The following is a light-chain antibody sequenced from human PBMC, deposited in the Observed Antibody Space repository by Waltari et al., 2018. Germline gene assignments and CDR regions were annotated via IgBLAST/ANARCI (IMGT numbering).Light chain of an antibody. CDR3: SSQSSNNVVL. CDR1: SNDVGGYNS. J-gene: IGLJ2*01. V-gene: IGLV2-14*01. CDR2: EVS. Sequence: QSALTHPASVPGSPGQSVTIFCTGTSNDVGGYNSVPWYQEHPGQAPRIIMYEVSDRPSWVSDRFSGSKSGNTASLTITWLQAEDEADYYCSSQSSNNVVLFGGGTKLTVL.